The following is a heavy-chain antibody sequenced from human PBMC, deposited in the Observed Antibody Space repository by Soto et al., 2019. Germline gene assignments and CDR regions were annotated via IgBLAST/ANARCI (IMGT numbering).Heavy chain of an antibody. Sequence: GGSLRLSCAASGFTFSSYGMHWVRQAPGKGLEWVAVIWYDGSNKYYADSVKGRFTISRDNSKNTLYLQMNSLRAEDTALYHCARDTLADDAFDIWGQGTMVTVSS. CDR2: IWYDGSNK. J-gene: IGHJ3*02. CDR3: ARDTLADDAFDI. V-gene: IGHV3-33*01. CDR1: GFTFSSYG.